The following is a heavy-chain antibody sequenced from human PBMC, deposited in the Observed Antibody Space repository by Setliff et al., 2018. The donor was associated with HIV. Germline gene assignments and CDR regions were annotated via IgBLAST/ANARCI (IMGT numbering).Heavy chain of an antibody. CDR1: GASISRGSYY. J-gene: IGHJ5*02. V-gene: IGHV4-61*02. Sequence: LSLTCTVSGASISRGSYYWTWIRQPAGKGLEWIGRISTSGSTNYNPSLKSRVTISVDTSKNQFSLNVNSVTAADTAVYYCARASLGLYSGSYPWGQGILVTVSS. CDR2: ISTSGST. D-gene: IGHD1-26*01. CDR3: ARASLGLYSGSYP.